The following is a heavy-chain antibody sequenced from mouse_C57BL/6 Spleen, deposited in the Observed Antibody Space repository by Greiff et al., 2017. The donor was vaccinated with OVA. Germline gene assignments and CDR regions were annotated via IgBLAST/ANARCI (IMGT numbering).Heavy chain of an antibody. CDR2: IDPEDGET. CDR3: AGAPYGYGEGYYYAMDY. D-gene: IGHD2-2*01. J-gene: IGHJ4*01. V-gene: IGHV14-2*01. CDR1: GFNIKDYY. Sequence: VQLKQSGAELVKPGASVKLSCTASGFNIKDYYMHWVKQRPEQGLEWIGRIDPEDGETKYAPKFQGKAPITADTSSNTAYLQLSSLTSEDTAVYYCAGAPYGYGEGYYYAMDYWGQGTSVTVSS.